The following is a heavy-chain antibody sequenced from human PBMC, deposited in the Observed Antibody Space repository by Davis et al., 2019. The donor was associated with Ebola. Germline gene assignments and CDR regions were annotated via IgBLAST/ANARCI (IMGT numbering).Heavy chain of an antibody. D-gene: IGHD1-26*01. V-gene: IGHV3-49*04. CDR3: TREDGGATDY. Sequence: GGSLRLSCTASGFTFGDYAMSWVRQAPGKGLEWVGFIRSKAYGGTTEYAASVKGRFTISRDDSKSIAYLQMNSLKTEDTAVYYWTREDGGATDYWGQGTLVTVSS. CDR2: IRSKAYGGTT. CDR1: GFTFGDYA. J-gene: IGHJ4*02.